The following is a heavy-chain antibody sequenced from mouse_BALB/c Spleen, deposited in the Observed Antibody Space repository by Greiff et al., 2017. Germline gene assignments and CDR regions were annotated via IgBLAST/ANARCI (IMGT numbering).Heavy chain of an antibody. V-gene: IGHV1-4*01. CDR1: GYTFTSYT. CDR2: INPSSGYT. Sequence: VQLQQSGAELARPGASVKMSCKASGYTFTSYTMHWVKQRPGQGLEWIGYINPSSGYTNYNQKFKDKATLTADKSSSTAYMQLSSLTSEDSAVYYCAREGTYGYFDVWGAGTTVTVSS. CDR3: AREGTYGYFDV. D-gene: IGHD3-3*01. J-gene: IGHJ1*01.